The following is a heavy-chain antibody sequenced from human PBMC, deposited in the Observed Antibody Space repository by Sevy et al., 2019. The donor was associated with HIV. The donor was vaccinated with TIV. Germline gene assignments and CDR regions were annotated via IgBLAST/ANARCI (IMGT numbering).Heavy chain of an antibody. CDR2: ISPTSSYI. V-gene: IGHV3-21*01. CDR3: AKEDSNGVCYSS. Sequence: GGSLRLSCAASGFTFSIYTLNWVRQAPGKGLEWVSSISPTSSYIYYADSVKGRLSISRDNAKNSLFLQMNSLRADDTAIYYCAKEDSNGVCYSSWGQGTLVTVSS. J-gene: IGHJ5*02. D-gene: IGHD2-21*01. CDR1: GFTFSIYT.